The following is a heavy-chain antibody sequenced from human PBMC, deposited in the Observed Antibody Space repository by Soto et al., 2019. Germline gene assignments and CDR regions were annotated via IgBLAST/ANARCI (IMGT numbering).Heavy chain of an antibody. V-gene: IGHV1-3*05. CDR2: INAGNGNT. J-gene: IGHJ4*02. D-gene: IGHD2-15*01. CDR1: GYTFTSYA. CDR3: ARGESVVGDY. Sequence: QVQLVQSGAEEKKPGASVKVSCKASGYTFTSYAMHWVRQAPGQRLEWMGWINAGNGNTKYSQKFQGRVTITSDTPTITAYMELSSLRSEDTAGYYCARGESVVGDYWGQGTLVTVSS.